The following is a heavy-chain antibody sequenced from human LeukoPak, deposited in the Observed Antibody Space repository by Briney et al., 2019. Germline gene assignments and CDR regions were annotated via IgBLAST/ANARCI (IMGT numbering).Heavy chain of an antibody. CDR2: IYYSGST. CDR3: ARDSPYYDSSGYQGSFDI. J-gene: IGHJ3*02. D-gene: IGHD3-22*01. V-gene: IGHV4-59*01. CDR1: GGSISSYY. Sequence: SSETLSLTCTVSGGSISSYYWSWIRQPPGKGLEWIGYIYYSGSTNYNPSLKSRVTISVDTSKNQSSLKLSSVTAADTAVYYCARDSPYYDSSGYQGSFDIWGQGTMVTVSS.